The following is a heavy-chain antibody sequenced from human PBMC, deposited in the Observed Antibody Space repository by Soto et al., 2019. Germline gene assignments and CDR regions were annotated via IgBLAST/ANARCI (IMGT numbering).Heavy chain of an antibody. CDR1: GFKFSSYG. CDR2: ISYDGTNN. Sequence: GGSLRLSCTATGFKFSSYGMHWVRQAPGKGLEWVAVISYDGTNNYYTEYMKRRFTISRDNSKNTLFLQMNSLRAEDTAVYFCAKGDCSGGSCYFSAFDIWGQGT. D-gene: IGHD2-15*01. CDR3: AKGDCSGGSCYFSAFDI. J-gene: IGHJ3*02. V-gene: IGHV3-30*18.